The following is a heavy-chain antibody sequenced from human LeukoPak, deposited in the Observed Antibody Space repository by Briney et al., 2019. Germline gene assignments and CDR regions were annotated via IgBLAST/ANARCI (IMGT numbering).Heavy chain of an antibody. V-gene: IGHV4-59*01. CDR3: ARLGMATITSYFDY. CDR2: IYYSGST. CDR1: GGSISSYY. Sequence: SETLSLTCTVSGGSISSYYWSWIRQPPGKGLEWIGYIYYSGSTNYNPSLKSRVTISVDTSKNQFSLKLSSVTAADTAVYHCARLGMATITSYFDYWGQGTLVTVSS. D-gene: IGHD5-24*01. J-gene: IGHJ4*02.